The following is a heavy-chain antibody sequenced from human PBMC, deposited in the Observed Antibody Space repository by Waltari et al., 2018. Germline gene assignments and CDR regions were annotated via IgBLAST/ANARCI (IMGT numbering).Heavy chain of an antibody. CDR3: VREVFGSGWRESYFFDY. D-gene: IGHD6-19*01. CDR1: GATLSGCG. J-gene: IGHJ4*02. V-gene: IGHV3-20*04. Sequence: EVQLVESGGGRVRPGGSLSLSWWAAGATLSGCGMGWVRQGPGSVLEWVSGINWSGASTSYVDSVMCLFTVSRDNAMTSLYLEMSSLRAEDTALYYCVREVFGSGWRESYFFDYWGQGTVVTVSS. CDR2: INWSGAST.